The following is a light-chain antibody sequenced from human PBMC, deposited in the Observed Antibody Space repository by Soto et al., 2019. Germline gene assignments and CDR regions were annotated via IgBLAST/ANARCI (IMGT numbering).Light chain of an antibody. CDR2: DTS. Sequence: EIVMTQSPATLSVSPGERATLSCRASQSVSSSLAWYQQKHGQAPRLLISDTSNRATGIPARFSGSGSGTDFTLTISSLEPEDFAVYYCQQRSDWRITFGQGTRLEI. CDR1: QSVSSS. CDR3: QQRSDWRIT. V-gene: IGKV3-11*01. J-gene: IGKJ5*01.